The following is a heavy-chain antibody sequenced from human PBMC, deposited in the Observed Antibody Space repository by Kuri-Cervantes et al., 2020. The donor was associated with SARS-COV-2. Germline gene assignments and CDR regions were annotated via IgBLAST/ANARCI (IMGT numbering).Heavy chain of an antibody. Sequence: GESLKISCAASGFTFSSYAMHWVRQAPGKGLEWVAVISYDGSNKYYADSVKGRFTISRDNSKNTLYLQMNSLRAEDTAVYYCARVVGIHFWSGRYFDYWGQGTLVTVSS. CDR1: GFTFSSYA. D-gene: IGHD3-3*02. CDR2: ISYDGSNK. CDR3: ARVVGIHFWSGRYFDY. J-gene: IGHJ4*02. V-gene: IGHV3-30*01.